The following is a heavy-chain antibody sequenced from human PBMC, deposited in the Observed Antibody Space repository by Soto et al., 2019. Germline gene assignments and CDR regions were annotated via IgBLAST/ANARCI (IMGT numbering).Heavy chain of an antibody. CDR2: IIPIFGTA. CDR3: ARDHSSSTDVTHFDS. V-gene: IGHV1-69*01. J-gene: IGHJ4*02. D-gene: IGHD2-21*02. CDR1: GGTFSSYD. Sequence: QVHLVQSETEVKKPGSSVRVSCKASGGTFSSYDISWVRQAPGQGLEWMGGIIPIFGTANYAQKFRGRVTMTADESTDTAYMELRSLRSDDTALYYCARDHSSSTDVTHFDSWGQGTLVTVSS.